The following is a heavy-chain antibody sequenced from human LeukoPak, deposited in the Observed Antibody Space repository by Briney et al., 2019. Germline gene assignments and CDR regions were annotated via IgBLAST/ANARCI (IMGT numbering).Heavy chain of an antibody. CDR2: ISSSSSYI. D-gene: IGHD3-16*02. CDR3: ARGQFGGVIVPDY. CDR1: GFTFSSYS. Sequence: GSLRLSCAASGFTFSSYSMNWVRQAPGKGLEWVSSISSSSSYIYYADSVKGRLTISRDNAKNSLYLQMNSLRAEDTAVYYCARGQFGGVIVPDYWGQGTQVTVSS. J-gene: IGHJ4*02. V-gene: IGHV3-21*01.